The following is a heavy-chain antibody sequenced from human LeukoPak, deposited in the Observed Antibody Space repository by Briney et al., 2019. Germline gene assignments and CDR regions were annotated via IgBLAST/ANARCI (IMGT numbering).Heavy chain of an antibody. V-gene: IGHV1-2*02. CDR1: GYTFTGYY. D-gene: IGHD3-10*01. J-gene: IGHJ4*02. CDR3: ARDLPLWFGELLDDY. Sequence: ASVKVSCKASGYTFTGYYMHWVRQAPGQGLEWMGWINPNSGGTNYAQKFQGRVTMTRDTSISTAYMELSRLRSDDTVVYYCARDLPLWFGELLDDYWGQGTLVTVSS. CDR2: INPNSGGT.